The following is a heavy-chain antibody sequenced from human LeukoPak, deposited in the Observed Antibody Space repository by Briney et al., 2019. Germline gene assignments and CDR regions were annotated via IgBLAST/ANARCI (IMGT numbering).Heavy chain of an antibody. Sequence: GESLKISCKGSGYSFTDYWIGWVRQMPGKGLEWMGIIFPGDFELKYSPSFQGQVIISIDESIDTAYLQWSSLQASDTAMYYCARHGLEGCRGGMCYRSFHYYGMDVWGQGTTVTVSS. V-gene: IGHV5-51*01. CDR1: GYSFTDYW. J-gene: IGHJ6*02. CDR3: ARHGLEGCRGGMCYRSFHYYGMDV. D-gene: IGHD2-15*01. CDR2: IFPGDFEL.